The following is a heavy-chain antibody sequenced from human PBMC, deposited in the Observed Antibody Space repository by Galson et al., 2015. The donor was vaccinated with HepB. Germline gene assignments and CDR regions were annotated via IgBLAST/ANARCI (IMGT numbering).Heavy chain of an antibody. D-gene: IGHD1-26*01. V-gene: IGHV1-69*13. Sequence: SVEVACKASGGTVSSYAMSWVRQAPGQGLEWMGGSVPIFGTANYAQKFQGRVTTTADESTSTAYMELSSLRSEDTAVYYCARSAASIVGADYYYYYGMDVWGQGTTVTVSS. CDR3: ARSAASIVGADYYYYYGMDV. CDR1: GGTVSSYA. CDR2: SVPIFGTA. J-gene: IGHJ6*02.